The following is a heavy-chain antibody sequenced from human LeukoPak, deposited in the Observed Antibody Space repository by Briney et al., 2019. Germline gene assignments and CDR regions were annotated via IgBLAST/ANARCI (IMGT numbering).Heavy chain of an antibody. J-gene: IGHJ4*02. CDR1: GYTFTSYG. D-gene: IGHD2-15*01. CDR2: ISAYNGNT. V-gene: IGHV1-18*01. CDR3: ARELKEDCSGGRCYSDY. Sequence: ASVKVSCKASGYTFTSYGISWVRQAPGQGLEWMGWISAYNGNTNYAQKLQGRVTMTTDTSTSTAYMELRSLRSDDTAVYYCARELKEDCSGGRCYSDYWGQGTLVTVSS.